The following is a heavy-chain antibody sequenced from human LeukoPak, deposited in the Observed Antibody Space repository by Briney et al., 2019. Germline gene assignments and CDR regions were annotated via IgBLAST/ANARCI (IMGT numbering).Heavy chain of an antibody. CDR2: ISTGTYI. D-gene: IGHD4-11*01. V-gene: IGHV3-48*03. Sequence: GGSLRLSCVASGFTFSRFELNWVRQAPGKGLEWVSHISTGTYIAYADSVKGRFTISRDNARNSLYLEMNSLRPEDTAVYFCARAHPGDYSDFQFDYWGQGTLVTVSS. J-gene: IGHJ4*02. CDR1: GFTFSRFE. CDR3: ARAHPGDYSDFQFDY.